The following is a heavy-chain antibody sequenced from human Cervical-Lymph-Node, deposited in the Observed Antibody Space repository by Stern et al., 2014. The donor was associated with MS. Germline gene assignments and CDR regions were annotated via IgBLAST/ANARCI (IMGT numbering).Heavy chain of an antibody. J-gene: IGHJ4*02. CDR3: ARGGDYHSLQF. CDR1: GYSFTRYD. CDR2: MNPNSGYT. Sequence: VQLVQSGAELKQPGASVKVSCKASGYSFTRYDVHWVRQASGQGLEWMGRMNPNSGYTVYIQKLQGRVSMTRNASISTAFMELRGLRPDDTAVYFCARGGDYHSLQFWGQGALVTVSS. D-gene: IGHD4-11*01. V-gene: IGHV1-8*01.